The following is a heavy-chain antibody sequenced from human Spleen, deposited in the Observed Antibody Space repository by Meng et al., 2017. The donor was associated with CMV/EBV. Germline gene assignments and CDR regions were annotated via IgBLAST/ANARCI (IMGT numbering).Heavy chain of an antibody. CDR1: GGSISNYY. Sequence: SETLSLTCSVSGGSISNYYWIWIRQPPGKGLESIGYIYHGGSTTYNPSLKSRVTMSLDTSRNDFSLRLSSVTAADTAVYYCARVDSTSEAFDIWGQGARVTVSS. V-gene: IGHV4-59*01. CDR2: IYHGGST. D-gene: IGHD5/OR15-5a*01. J-gene: IGHJ3*02. CDR3: ARVDSTSEAFDI.